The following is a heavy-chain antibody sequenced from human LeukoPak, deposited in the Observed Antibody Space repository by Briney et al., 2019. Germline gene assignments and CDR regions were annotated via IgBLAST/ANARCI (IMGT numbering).Heavy chain of an antibody. D-gene: IGHD3-22*01. J-gene: IGHJ4*02. CDR3: ASGIRYYYDSSGYSPFGY. CDR2: TYYRSKWYN. V-gene: IGHV6-1*01. CDR1: GDSVSSNSAT. Sequence: SQTLSLTCAISGDSVSSNSATWNWIRQSPSRGLEWLGRTYYRSKWYNDYAVSVKSRITINPDTSKNQFSLKLSSVTAADTAVYYCASGIRYYYDSSGYSPFGYWGQGTLVTVSS.